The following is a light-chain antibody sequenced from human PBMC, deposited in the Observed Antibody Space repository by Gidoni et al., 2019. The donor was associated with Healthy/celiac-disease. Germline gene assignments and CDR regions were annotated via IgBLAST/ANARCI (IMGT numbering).Light chain of an antibody. CDR3: QPSYSTPLT. Sequence: DIQMTQSPSSLSASVGDRVTITCRASQSISSYLNWYQQKPGEAPKLLIYAASSLQSGVPSRFICSGSGTAFTLTISSMQPDDFATYYCQPSYSTPLTFGPGTKVDIK. CDR1: QSISSY. J-gene: IGKJ3*01. V-gene: IGKV1-39*01. CDR2: AAS.